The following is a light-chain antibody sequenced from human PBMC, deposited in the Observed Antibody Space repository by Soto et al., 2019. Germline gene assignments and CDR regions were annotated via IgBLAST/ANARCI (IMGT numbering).Light chain of an antibody. J-gene: IGKJ1*01. Sequence: DINLTQSPSTLSASVGDRVTITCRASQSISILLAWYQQKPGKAPNLLIYMTSTLETGVSSRFSGSGSGTEFTLTISSLQPDDSATYYCQHYNDFSWTFGQGTKVEIK. CDR2: MTS. CDR1: QSISIL. V-gene: IGKV1-5*03. CDR3: QHYNDFSWT.